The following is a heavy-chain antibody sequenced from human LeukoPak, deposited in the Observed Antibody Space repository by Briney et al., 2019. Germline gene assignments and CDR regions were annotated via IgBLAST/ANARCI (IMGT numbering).Heavy chain of an antibody. CDR3: AKGGGEDYMDV. Sequence: GGSLRLSCAASGFTFSSYGMHWVRQAPGKGLEWVAVIWYGGSNKYYADSVKGRFTISRDNSKNTLYLQMNSLRAEDTAVYYCAKGGGEDYMDVWGKGTTVTVSS. CDR1: GFTFSSYG. CDR2: IWYGGSNK. J-gene: IGHJ6*03. V-gene: IGHV3-30*02. D-gene: IGHD2-15*01.